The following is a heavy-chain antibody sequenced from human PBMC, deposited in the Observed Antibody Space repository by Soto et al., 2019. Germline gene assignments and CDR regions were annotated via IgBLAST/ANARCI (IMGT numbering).Heavy chain of an antibody. CDR3: ARLYCTNGVCYFDY. Sequence: EVQLVESGGGLVQPGGSLRLSCAASGFTFSDHYMDWVRQAPGKGLEWVGRTRNKANSYTTEYAASVKGRFTISRDDSKNSLYLQMNSLKTEDTAVYYCARLYCTNGVCYFDYWGQGTLVTVSS. CDR1: GFTFSDHY. CDR2: TRNKANSYTT. D-gene: IGHD2-8*01. V-gene: IGHV3-72*01. J-gene: IGHJ4*02.